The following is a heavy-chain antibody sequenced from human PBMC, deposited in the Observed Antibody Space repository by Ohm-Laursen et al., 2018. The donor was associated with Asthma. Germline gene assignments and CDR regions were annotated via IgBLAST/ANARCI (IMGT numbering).Heavy chain of an antibody. Sequence: SQTLSLTCTVSGGSIGSDDYYWSWIRQPPGKGLEWIGYIYHSVSTYYSPSLKSRVTISGDTSKNQFSLKLSSVTAADTAVYYCARQFNAFDIWGQGTLVTVSS. CDR2: IYHSVST. D-gene: IGHD3-16*01. CDR1: GGSIGSDDYY. CDR3: ARQFNAFDI. J-gene: IGHJ4*02. V-gene: IGHV4-30-4*01.